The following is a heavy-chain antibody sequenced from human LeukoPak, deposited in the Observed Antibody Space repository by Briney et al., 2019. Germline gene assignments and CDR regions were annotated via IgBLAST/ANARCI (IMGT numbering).Heavy chain of an antibody. V-gene: IGHV4-59*01. CDR3: ARGYDYGDYGYWYFDL. J-gene: IGHJ2*01. D-gene: IGHD4-17*01. Sequence: SETLSLTCAVYGGSFSGYYWSWIRQPPGKGLEWIGYIYYSGSTNYNPSLKSRVTISVDTSKNQFSLKLSSVTAADTAVYYCARGYDYGDYGYWYFDLRGRGTLVTVSS. CDR2: IYYSGST. CDR1: GGSFSGYY.